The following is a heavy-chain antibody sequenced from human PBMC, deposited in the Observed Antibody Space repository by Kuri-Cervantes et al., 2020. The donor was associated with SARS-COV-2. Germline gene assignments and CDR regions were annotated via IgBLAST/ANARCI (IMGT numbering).Heavy chain of an antibody. CDR1: GFTANTNY. D-gene: IGHD4-17*01. Sequence: GESLKISCAASGFTANTNYMIWVRQAPGKGLEWVSLRGRHADSVKGRFAISRDNPKNTLFPQMNRLRPEDTAVYYCARAYGDYVFREGLDSWGQGTLVTVSS. V-gene: IGHV3-66*02. J-gene: IGHJ4*02. CDR3: ARAYGDYVFREGLDS. CDR2: RG.